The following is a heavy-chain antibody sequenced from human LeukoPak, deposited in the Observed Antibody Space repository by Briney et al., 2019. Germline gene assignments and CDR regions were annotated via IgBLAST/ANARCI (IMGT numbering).Heavy chain of an antibody. CDR2: ISYDGSNK. Sequence: PGGSLRLSCAASGFTFSSYGMHWVRQAPGKGLERVAVISYDGSNKYYADSVKGRFTISRDNSKNTLYLQMNSLRAEDTAVYYCAKDHDFWSGYDVDYWGQGTLVTVSS. J-gene: IGHJ4*02. D-gene: IGHD3-3*01. CDR3: AKDHDFWSGYDVDY. CDR1: GFTFSSYG. V-gene: IGHV3-30*18.